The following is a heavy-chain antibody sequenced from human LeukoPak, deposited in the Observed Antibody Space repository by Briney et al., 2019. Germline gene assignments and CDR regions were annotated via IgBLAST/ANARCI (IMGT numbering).Heavy chain of an antibody. D-gene: IGHD3-3*01. J-gene: IGHJ4*02. V-gene: IGHV3-30*18. CDR2: VSYDGSSK. Sequence: SGGSLRLSCAASGFNFNSYGMHWVRQAPGKGLEWVAVVSYDGSSKYYAASVKGRFTISRDNSKNTLHLQMSSLRVEDTAVYYCAKVGFSEMEWLLYSDHWGQGTLVTVSS. CDR1: GFNFNSYG. CDR3: AKVGFSEMEWLLYSDH.